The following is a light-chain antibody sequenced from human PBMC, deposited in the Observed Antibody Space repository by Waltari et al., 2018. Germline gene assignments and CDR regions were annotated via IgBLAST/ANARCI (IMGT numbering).Light chain of an antibody. J-gene: IGLJ2*01. CDR3: QSYDSSLSVV. CDR2: TNT. Sequence: QFVLTQPPSLSGAPGARVTLSCTGSTPTIGTDYDVHWYQQFPGTAPKLLTYTNTNRPSGVPDRFSGSKSGTSASLAITGLQPEDEAEYYCQSYDSSLSVVFGGGTKLTVL. CDR1: TPTIGTDYD. V-gene: IGLV1-40*01.